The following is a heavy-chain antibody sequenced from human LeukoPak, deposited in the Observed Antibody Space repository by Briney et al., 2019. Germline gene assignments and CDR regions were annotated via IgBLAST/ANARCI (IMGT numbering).Heavy chain of an antibody. V-gene: IGHV3-23*01. J-gene: IGHJ5*02. CDR2: ISGSGGST. CDR3: AKFGAHYDFWSGYPWYNWFDP. D-gene: IGHD3-3*01. Sequence: GGSLRLSCAASGFTFSSYAMSWVRQAPGKGLEWVSAISGSGGSTYYADSVKGRFTISRDNSKNTLYLQMNSLRAEDTAVYYCAKFGAHYDFWSGYPWYNWFDPWGQGTLVTVSS. CDR1: GFTFSSYA.